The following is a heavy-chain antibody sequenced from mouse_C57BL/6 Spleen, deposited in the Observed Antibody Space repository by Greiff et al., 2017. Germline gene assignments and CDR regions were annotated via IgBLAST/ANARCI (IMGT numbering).Heavy chain of an antibody. CDR2: IDPEDGAT. CDR1: GFNIKDYS. CDR3: AKGGYCVYYAMDD. V-gene: IGHV14-2*01. J-gene: IGHJ4*01. D-gene: IGHD2-3*01. Sequence: VQLKQSGAELVKPGASVKLSCTASGFNIKDYSMHWVKQRTEQGLEWIGRIDPEDGATKYAPKFLGKSTITADTSSHTAFLKLSSLTSEDTAVYYCAKGGYCVYYAMDDWGQGTSVTVSS.